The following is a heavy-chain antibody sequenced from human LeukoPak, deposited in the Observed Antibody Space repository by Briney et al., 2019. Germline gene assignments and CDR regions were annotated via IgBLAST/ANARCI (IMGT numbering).Heavy chain of an antibody. CDR3: ARVFTDGLRFLEWPDV. D-gene: IGHD3-3*01. CDR2: INWNGGST. V-gene: IGHV3-20*04. CDR1: GFTFDDYG. J-gene: IGHJ6*04. Sequence: GGSLRLSCAASGFTFDDYGMSWVHQAPGKGLEWVSGINWNGGSTGYADSVKGRFTISRDNAKNSLYLQMNSLRAEDTALYYCARVFTDGLRFLEWPDVWGKGTTVTVSS.